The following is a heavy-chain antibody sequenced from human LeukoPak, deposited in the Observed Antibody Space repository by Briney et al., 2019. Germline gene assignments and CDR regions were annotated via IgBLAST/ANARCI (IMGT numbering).Heavy chain of an antibody. CDR2: ISSSSSYI. J-gene: IGHJ4*02. V-gene: IGHV3-21*01. CDR3: ARGPAAGLFDY. D-gene: IGHD6-13*01. Sequence: GGSLRLSCAASGFTFSSYSMNWVRQAPGKGLEWVSSISSSSSYIYYADSVKGRFTISRDNAKNPLYLQMNSLRAEDTAVYYCARGPAAGLFDYWGQGTLVTVSS. CDR1: GFTFSSYS.